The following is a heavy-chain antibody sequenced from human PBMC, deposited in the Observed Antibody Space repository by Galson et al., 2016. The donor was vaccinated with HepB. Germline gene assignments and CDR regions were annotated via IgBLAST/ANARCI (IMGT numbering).Heavy chain of an antibody. CDR3: ARPRLTTGSPYNSFDP. D-gene: IGHD1-1*01. CDR2: ISSSSTTI. J-gene: IGHJ5*02. CDR1: GFTFSYYS. Sequence: SLRLSCAASGFTFSYYSMNWVRQAPGKGLEWVSYISSSSTTIYYADSVKGRFTISRDNAKNSLYLQMNSLRDEDTAVYYCARPRLTTGSPYNSFDPWGQGTLVTVSS. V-gene: IGHV3-48*02.